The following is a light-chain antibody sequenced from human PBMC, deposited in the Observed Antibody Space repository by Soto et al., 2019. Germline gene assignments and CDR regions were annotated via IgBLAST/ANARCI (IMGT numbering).Light chain of an antibody. J-gene: IGKJ4*01. CDR2: DAS. Sequence: EIVLTQSPATLSLSPGNRATLSCRASQSVSSYLAWYQQKPGQAPRLLIYDASNRATGIPARFSGSGSGTDFTLTITSPEPEDFAVYYCQQRSNWSSTFGGGTKVEIK. V-gene: IGKV3-11*01. CDR1: QSVSSY. CDR3: QQRSNWSST.